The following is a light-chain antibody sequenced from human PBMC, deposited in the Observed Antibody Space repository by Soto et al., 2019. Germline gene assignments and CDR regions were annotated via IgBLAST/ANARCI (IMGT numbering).Light chain of an antibody. CDR3: EYYGTSIT. J-gene: IGKJ4*01. CDR1: QSISNNH. Sequence: EIVLTQSPGTLSLSPGERVTLSCRASQSISNNHLAWYQQKPGQAPRLLIHGTSNRATGIPDRFSGSWSGTDFTLTFSRLESEDFAVYYCEYYGTSITFGGGTKVEIK. V-gene: IGKV3-20*01. CDR2: GTS.